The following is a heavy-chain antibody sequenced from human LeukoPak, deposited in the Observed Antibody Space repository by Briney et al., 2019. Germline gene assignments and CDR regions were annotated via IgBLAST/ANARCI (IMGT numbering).Heavy chain of an antibody. D-gene: IGHD5-18*01. CDR2: IYYSGST. J-gene: IGHJ4*02. CDR3: ARASDTALFVYFDY. V-gene: IGHV4-59*01. CDR1: GDSISSYY. Sequence: SETLSLTCSVSGDSISSYYWSWIRQPPGKRLEWIGYIYYSGSTNYNPSLKSRVTISVDTSKNQFSLKLSSVTAADTAVYYCARASDTALFVYFDYWGQGTLVTVS.